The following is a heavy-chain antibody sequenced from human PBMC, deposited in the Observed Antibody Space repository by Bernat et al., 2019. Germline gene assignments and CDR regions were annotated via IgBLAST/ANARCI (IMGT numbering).Heavy chain of an antibody. J-gene: IGHJ6*03. CDR2: VSNSGGRT. CDR3: AKGLGGNGIFYYYMDV. Sequence: EVQLVESGGGLIQPGGSLRLSCAASGFTFSTYAMTWVRQAPGKGLEWLSGVSNSGGRTYYADSVKGQFTISRDNSKNTLYLQMISLRVEDSAVYYCAKGLGGNGIFYYYMDVWGKGTTVTVSS. CDR1: GFTFSTYA. V-gene: IGHV3-23*04. D-gene: IGHD3-16*01.